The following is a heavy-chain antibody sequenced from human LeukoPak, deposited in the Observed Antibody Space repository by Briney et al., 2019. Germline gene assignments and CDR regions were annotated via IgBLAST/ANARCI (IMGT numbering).Heavy chain of an antibody. CDR3: ARRGRAGGYYDY. Sequence: SETLSLTCTVSGGSISSHYWSWIRQPPGKGLEWIGCIYDSGSTNYNPSLKSRVTISVDTSKNKLSLKLSSVTAADSAVYYCARRGRAGGYYDYWGQGTLVTVSS. V-gene: IGHV4-59*11. J-gene: IGHJ4*02. CDR2: IYDSGST. CDR1: GGSISSHY. D-gene: IGHD3-22*01.